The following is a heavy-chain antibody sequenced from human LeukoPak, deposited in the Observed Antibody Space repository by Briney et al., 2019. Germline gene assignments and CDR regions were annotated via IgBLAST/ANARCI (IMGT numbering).Heavy chain of an antibody. CDR2: IYSGGGT. Sequence: GGSLRLSCAASGFTVSGKYMSWVRQAPGKGLEWVSIIYSGGGTYYADSVKGRFTISRDNSKNTLDLQMNSLRAEDTAVYCCARGGYNYGSYDYWGQGTLVTVSS. CDR1: GFTVSGKY. J-gene: IGHJ4*02. CDR3: ARGGYNYGSYDY. D-gene: IGHD5-18*01. V-gene: IGHV3-53*01.